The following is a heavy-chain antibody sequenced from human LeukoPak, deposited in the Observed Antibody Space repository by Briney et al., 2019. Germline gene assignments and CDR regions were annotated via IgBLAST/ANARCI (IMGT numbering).Heavy chain of an antibody. Sequence: ASVKVSCKASGGTFSSYAISWVRQAPGQGLEWMGGIIPIFGTANYAQKFQGRVTITADESTSTAYMELSSLRSEDTAVYYCAVDTYYYDSSGFGDAFDIWGQGTMVTVSS. J-gene: IGHJ3*02. V-gene: IGHV1-69*13. CDR2: IIPIFGTA. CDR1: GGTFSSYA. CDR3: AVDTYYYDSSGFGDAFDI. D-gene: IGHD3-22*01.